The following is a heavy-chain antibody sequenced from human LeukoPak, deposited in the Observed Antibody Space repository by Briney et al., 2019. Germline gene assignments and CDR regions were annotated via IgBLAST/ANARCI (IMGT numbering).Heavy chain of an antibody. J-gene: IGHJ4*02. CDR3: ARSTSSWNERDY. Sequence: SVTLSLTCVVSDYSISSGYYWGWIRQPPGKGLEWIGNIFHSGTTYYNPSLKSRVTISVDTSKNQFSLKLSSVTAADTAVYYCARSTSSWNERDYWGQGTLVTVSS. D-gene: IGHD2-2*01. CDR2: IFHSGTT. V-gene: IGHV4-38-2*01. CDR1: DYSISSGYY.